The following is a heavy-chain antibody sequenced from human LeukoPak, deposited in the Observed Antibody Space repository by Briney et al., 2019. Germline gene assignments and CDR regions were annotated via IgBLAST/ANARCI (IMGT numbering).Heavy chain of an antibody. D-gene: IGHD3-22*01. Sequence: GGSLRLSCAASGFTFSSYAMSWVRQAPGKGLEWVGRIKSKLDGGTSYYASPLQGIFIISRDYSTSTLYLQLNSLKAEDAAVYFCTTFRTASNYDINGYYCSWGQGTLVTVSS. V-gene: IGHV3-15*01. CDR1: GFTFSSYA. CDR3: TTFRTASNYDINGYYCS. CDR2: IKSKLDGGTS. J-gene: IGHJ4*02.